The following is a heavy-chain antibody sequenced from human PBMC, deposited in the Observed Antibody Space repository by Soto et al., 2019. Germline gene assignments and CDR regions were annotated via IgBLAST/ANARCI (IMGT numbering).Heavy chain of an antibody. V-gene: IGHV2-5*02. CDR2: IYWDDDQ. Sequence: QITLRESGLTLVRPTQTLTLTCTFSGFSLSSSGVSVGWIRQPPGKALEWLAHIYWDDDQRYSPSLKNRLTITKDTSKTQVVLTMTNMDPVDTATFYCTHSIRYSAFDFWGQGTMVVVSS. CDR1: GFSLSSSGVS. D-gene: IGHD2-15*01. CDR3: THSIRYSAFDF. J-gene: IGHJ3*01.